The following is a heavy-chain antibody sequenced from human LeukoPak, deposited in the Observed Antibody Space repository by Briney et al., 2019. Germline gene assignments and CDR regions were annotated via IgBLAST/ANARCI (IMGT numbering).Heavy chain of an antibody. V-gene: IGHV1-69*13. J-gene: IGHJ4*02. Sequence: ASVKVSCKASGGTFSSYATSWVRQAPGQGLEWMGGIIPIFGTANYAQKFQGRVTITADESTSTAYMELSSLRSEDTAVYYCARGPSDTGFDYWGQGTLVTVSS. CDR3: ARGPSDTGFDY. CDR2: IIPIFGTA. D-gene: IGHD1-14*01. CDR1: GGTFSSYA.